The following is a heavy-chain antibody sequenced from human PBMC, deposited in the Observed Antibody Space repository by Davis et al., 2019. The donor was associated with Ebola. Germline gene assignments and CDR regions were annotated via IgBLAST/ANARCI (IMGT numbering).Heavy chain of an antibody. V-gene: IGHV3-30*18. J-gene: IGHJ4*02. Sequence: GGSLRLSCAASGFTFNTYAMHWVRQAPGRGLEWVAVISYDGSNKYYADSVKGRFTISRDNSKNTLYLQMNSLRAEDTAVYYCAKATAIDYWGQGTLVTVSS. CDR3: AKATAIDY. CDR1: GFTFNTYA. CDR2: ISYDGSNK. D-gene: IGHD4-17*01.